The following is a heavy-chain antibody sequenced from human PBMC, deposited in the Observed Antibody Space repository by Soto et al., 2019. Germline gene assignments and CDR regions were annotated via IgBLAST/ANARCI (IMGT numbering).Heavy chain of an antibody. D-gene: IGHD4-17*01. CDR1: GFSFSSFA. Sequence: VQMLESGGGLVQPGGSLRLSCAASGFSFSSFAMTWVRQAPGKGLEWVSTINSTGVSTYYADSAKGRFTISRANSQKTLYLQMNSLRVEDTAVYYCAKGNYGDYGGFDPWGQGTLVTVSS. V-gene: IGHV3-23*01. CDR2: INSTGVST. CDR3: AKGNYGDYGGFDP. J-gene: IGHJ5*02.